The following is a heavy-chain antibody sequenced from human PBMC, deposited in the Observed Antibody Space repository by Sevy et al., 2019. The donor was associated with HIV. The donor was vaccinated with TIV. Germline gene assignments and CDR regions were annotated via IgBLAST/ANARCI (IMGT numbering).Heavy chain of an antibody. D-gene: IGHD1-7*01. CDR2: IYYTGTT. Sequence: SETLSLTCTVSGGSISSSSYYWAWIRQSPGKGLEWIGSIYYTGTTHSNPSLKSRVTISKDISKNQFFLRLRSVTAADTAMYFCARRNSMASYTLDVWGQGTTVTVS. V-gene: IGHV4-39*01. CDR1: GGSISSSSYY. J-gene: IGHJ6*02. CDR3: ARRNSMASYTLDV.